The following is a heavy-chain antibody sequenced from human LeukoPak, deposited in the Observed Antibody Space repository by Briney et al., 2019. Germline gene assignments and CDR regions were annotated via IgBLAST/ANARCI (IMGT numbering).Heavy chain of an antibody. V-gene: IGHV3-23*01. CDR3: ARDERSSTSYWYFDL. Sequence: GGSLRLSCAASGFTFSSYAMSWVRQAPGKGLEWVSAISGSGGSTYYADSVKGRFTISRDNSKNTLYLQMNSLRAEDTAVYYCARDERSSTSYWYFDLWGRGTLVTVSS. J-gene: IGHJ2*01. CDR2: ISGSGGST. CDR1: GFTFSSYA. D-gene: IGHD2-2*01.